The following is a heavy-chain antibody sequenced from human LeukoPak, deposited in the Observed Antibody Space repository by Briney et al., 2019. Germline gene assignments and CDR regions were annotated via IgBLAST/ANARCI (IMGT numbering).Heavy chain of an antibody. Sequence: SETLSLTCTVSGGSISSYYWSWIRQPPGKGLEWIGYIYYSGSTNYNPSLKSRVTISVDTSKNQFSLKLSSVTAADTAVYYCARGFSYYDSSGYYRNWFDPWGQGTLVTVSS. CDR3: ARGFSYYDSSGYYRNWFDP. D-gene: IGHD3-22*01. CDR1: GGSISSYY. J-gene: IGHJ5*02. V-gene: IGHV4-59*12. CDR2: IYYSGST.